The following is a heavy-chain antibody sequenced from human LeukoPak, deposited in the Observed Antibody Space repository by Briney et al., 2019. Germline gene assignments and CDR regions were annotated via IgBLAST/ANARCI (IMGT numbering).Heavy chain of an antibody. CDR3: AREDGYCSGGSCSNWFDP. Sequence: ASVKVSCKASGGTFISYAISWVRQAPGQGLEWMGGIIPIFGTANYAQKFQGRVTITADKSTSTAYMELSSLRSEDTAVYYCAREDGYCSGGSCSNWFDPWGQGTLVTVSS. CDR1: GGTFISYA. V-gene: IGHV1-69*06. J-gene: IGHJ5*02. CDR2: IIPIFGTA. D-gene: IGHD2-15*01.